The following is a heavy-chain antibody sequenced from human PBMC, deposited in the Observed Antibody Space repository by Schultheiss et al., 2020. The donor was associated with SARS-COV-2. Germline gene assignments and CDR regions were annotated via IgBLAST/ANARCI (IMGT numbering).Heavy chain of an antibody. V-gene: IGHV4-34*01. CDR3: ARTYYDFWSGYANMDV. D-gene: IGHD3-3*01. CDR1: GGSFSGYS. Sequence: SETLSLTCAVYGGSFSGYSWSWIRQPPGKGLELIGEINHSGSTNYNPSLKSRVTISVDTSKNQFSLKLSSVTAADTAVYYCARTYYDFWSGYANMDVWGKGTTVTVSS. J-gene: IGHJ6*03. CDR2: INHSGST.